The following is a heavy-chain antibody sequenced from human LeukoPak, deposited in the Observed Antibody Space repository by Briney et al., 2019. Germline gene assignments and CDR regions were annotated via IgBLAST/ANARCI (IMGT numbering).Heavy chain of an antibody. D-gene: IGHD6-6*01. CDR1: GYTFTSYD. V-gene: IGHV1-8*03. J-gene: IGHJ5*02. CDR2: MNPNSGNT. Sequence: ASVKVSCKASGYTFTSYDINWVRQATGQGLEWMGWMNPNSGNTGYAQKFQGRVTITRNTSISTAYMELSSLRSEDTAVYYCARVFTAARGLENWFGPWRQGTLVTVSS. CDR3: ARVFTAARGLENWFGP.